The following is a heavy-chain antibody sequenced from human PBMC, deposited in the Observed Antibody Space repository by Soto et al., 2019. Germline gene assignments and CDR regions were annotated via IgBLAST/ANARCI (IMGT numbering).Heavy chain of an antibody. CDR1: GFTFSSYG. V-gene: IGHV3-30*18. CDR2: ISYDGSNK. D-gene: IGHD6-13*01. Sequence: ESGGGVVQPGRSLRLSCAASGFTFSSYGMHWVRQAPGKGLEWVAVISYDGSNKYYADSVKGRFTISRDNSKNTLYLQMNSLRAEDTAVYYCAKFGTSGYSSSWIDYWGQGTLVTVSS. CDR3: AKFGTSGYSSSWIDY. J-gene: IGHJ4*02.